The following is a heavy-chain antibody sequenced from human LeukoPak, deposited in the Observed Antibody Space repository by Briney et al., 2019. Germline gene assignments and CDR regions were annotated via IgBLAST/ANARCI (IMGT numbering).Heavy chain of an antibody. CDR1: GFTLNNHW. V-gene: IGHV3-7*01. CDR2: IKHGGSEK. Sequence: GGSLRLSCVVSGFTLNNHWMNWVRQAPGKGLEWVATIKHGGSEKFYVDSVKGRFTISGDDAKNSLFLQMNSLIAEDTAVYYCARTTFFAYWGQGTLVTVSS. J-gene: IGHJ4*02. CDR3: ARTTFFAY. D-gene: IGHD1-1*01.